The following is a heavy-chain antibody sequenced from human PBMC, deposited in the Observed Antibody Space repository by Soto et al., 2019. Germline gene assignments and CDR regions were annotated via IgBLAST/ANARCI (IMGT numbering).Heavy chain of an antibody. J-gene: IGHJ3*02. D-gene: IGHD6-19*01. CDR1: GFTVSSNY. CDR2: IYSGGST. Sequence: EVQLVETGGGLIQPGGSLRLSCAASGFTVSSNYMSWVRQAPGKGLEWVSVIYSGGSTYYADSVKGRFTISRDNSKNTLYLQMNSLRAEDTAVYYCARARDSSGWYMGAFDIWGQGTMVTVSS. CDR3: ARARDSSGWYMGAFDI. V-gene: IGHV3-53*02.